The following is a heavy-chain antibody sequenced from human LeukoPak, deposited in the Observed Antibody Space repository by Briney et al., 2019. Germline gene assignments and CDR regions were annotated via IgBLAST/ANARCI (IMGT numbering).Heavy chain of an antibody. CDR3: TRDSGAYNWFDP. CDR2: IDKKDEGYATAT. V-gene: IGHV3-73*01. Sequence: GGSLRLSCAASGFTFSGCAIQWVRQSSGKGLEWVGQIDKKDEGYATATAYAESVKGRFTIFRDDWINTAYLQMKSLKTEDTALYYCTRDSGAYNWFDPWGQGTLVTVSS. J-gene: IGHJ5*02. D-gene: IGHD1-26*01. CDR1: GFTFSGCA.